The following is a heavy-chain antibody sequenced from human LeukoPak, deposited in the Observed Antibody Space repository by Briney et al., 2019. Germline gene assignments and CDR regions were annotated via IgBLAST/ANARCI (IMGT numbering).Heavy chain of an antibody. D-gene: IGHD6-13*01. CDR3: AREIAAAGTFRFDP. CDR2: ISSSSSYI. CDR1: GFTFSTYS. V-gene: IGHV3-21*01. Sequence: GGSLRLSCVASGFTFSTYSMNWVRQAPGKGLEWVSSISSSSSYIYYADSVKGRFTISRDNAKNSLYLQMNSLRAEDTAVYYCAREIAAAGTFRFDPWGQGTLVTVSS. J-gene: IGHJ5*02.